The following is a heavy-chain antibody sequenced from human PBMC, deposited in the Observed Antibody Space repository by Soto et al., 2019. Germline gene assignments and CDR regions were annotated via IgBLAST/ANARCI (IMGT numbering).Heavy chain of an antibody. V-gene: IGHV4-4*02. CDR3: ARTSYYDGSGYYGMDV. D-gene: IGHD3-22*01. CDR2: IHHSGST. CDR1: AGSISSRNW. Sequence: QVQLQESGPGLVKPSGTLSLTCAVSAGSISSRNWWTWVRQSPGKGLEWIGEIHHSGSTNYNPSLNSRVTISVDKSKNQFSLKLTPVTAADTAVYYCARTSYYDGSGYYGMDVWGQGTTVTVSS. J-gene: IGHJ6*02.